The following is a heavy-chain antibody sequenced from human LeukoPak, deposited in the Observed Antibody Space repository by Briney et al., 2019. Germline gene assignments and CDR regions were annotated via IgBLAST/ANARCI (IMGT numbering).Heavy chain of an antibody. V-gene: IGHV3-43*01. Sequence: PGGSLRLSCAASGLTFSSHWMHWVRQAPGKGLEWVSLAGWAGGTTYYSDSVRGRFTISRDSGKNSVYLQMNSLTTDDTAFYFCAKELDTMFFDYWGQGALVTVSS. J-gene: IGHJ4*02. CDR1: GLTFSSHW. CDR2: AGWAGGTT. D-gene: IGHD3-10*02. CDR3: AKELDTMFFDY.